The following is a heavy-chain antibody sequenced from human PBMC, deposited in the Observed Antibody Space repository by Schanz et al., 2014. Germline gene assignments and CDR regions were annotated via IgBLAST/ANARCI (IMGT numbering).Heavy chain of an antibody. J-gene: IGHJ3*02. CDR1: GFIFNDYY. Sequence: VQLVESGGGLVKPGGSLRLSCAASGFIFNDYYMNWIRQAPGKGLEWLSYISRDGTTSYYADSVKGRFTISRDNAKNSLYLEMNSLRGEDTAVYYCARENLNWEAFDIWGQGTVVTVSS. D-gene: IGHD7-27*01. CDR2: ISRDGTTS. V-gene: IGHV3-11*01. CDR3: ARENLNWEAFDI.